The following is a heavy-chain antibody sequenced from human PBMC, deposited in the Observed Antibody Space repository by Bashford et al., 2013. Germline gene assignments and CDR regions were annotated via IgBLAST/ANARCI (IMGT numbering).Heavy chain of an antibody. CDR2: INPNSGGT. D-gene: IGHD6-6*01. CDR1: GYTFTGYY. Sequence: ASVKVSCKASGYTFTGYYMHWVRQAPGQGLEWMGWINPNSGGTNYAQKFQGRVTMTRDTSISTAYMELSRLRSDDTAVYYCAREALLRTIAARHNWFDPGPGNPGHRLL. V-gene: IGHV1-2*02. J-gene: IGHJ5*02. CDR3: AREALLRTIAARHNWFDP.